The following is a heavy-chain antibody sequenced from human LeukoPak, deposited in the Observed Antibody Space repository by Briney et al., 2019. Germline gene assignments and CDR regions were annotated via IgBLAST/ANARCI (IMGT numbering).Heavy chain of an antibody. D-gene: IGHD2-15*01. CDR3: AKAFSPSRYCSGGSCLDAFDI. CDR2: ISVRGGST. Sequence: PGGSLRLSYAPSGFTFISYAMSWVRQAPGKGLEWVFAISVRGGSTYYADSGKGRFTISRDNSKNTLYLQMNSLRAEETAVYYCAKAFSPSRYCSGGSCLDAFDIWGQGTMVTVSS. CDR1: GFTFISYA. V-gene: IGHV3-23*01. J-gene: IGHJ3*02.